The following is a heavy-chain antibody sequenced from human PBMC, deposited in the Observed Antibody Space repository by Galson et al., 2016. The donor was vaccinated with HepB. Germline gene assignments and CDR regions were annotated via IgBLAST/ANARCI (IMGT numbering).Heavy chain of an antibody. CDR3: ARGGGDYNDIAWALDL. Sequence: SLRLSCAASGFTFRNYDMHWVRQATGKGLEWVSNIGTAGDTYYADSVKGRFTISRDTAKNTLYLQMNRLRAGDTAVYYCARGGGDYNDIAWALDLWGQGTLVTVSS. CDR2: IGTAGDT. V-gene: IGHV3-13*01. CDR1: GFTFRNYD. D-gene: IGHD4-17*01. J-gene: IGHJ3*01.